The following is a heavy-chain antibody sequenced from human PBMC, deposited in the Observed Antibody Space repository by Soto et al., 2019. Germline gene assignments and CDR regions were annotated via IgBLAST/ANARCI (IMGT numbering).Heavy chain of an antibody. D-gene: IGHD1-7*01. CDR2: INAGNGNT. CDR1: GYTFTSYA. Sequence: GASVKVSCKASGYTFTSYAMHWVRQAPGQRLEWMGWINAGNGNTKYSQKFQGRVTITRDTSASTAYMELSSLRSEDTAVYYCARVALELRTNWFDPWGQGTLVTVSS. CDR3: ARVALELRTNWFDP. V-gene: IGHV1-3*01. J-gene: IGHJ5*02.